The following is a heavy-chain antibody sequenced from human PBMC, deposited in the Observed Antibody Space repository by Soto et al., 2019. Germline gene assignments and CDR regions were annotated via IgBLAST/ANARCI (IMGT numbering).Heavy chain of an antibody. D-gene: IGHD3-16*02. CDR1: GDSVSSNGAT. V-gene: IGHV6-1*01. J-gene: IGHJ4*02. CDR2: TYHRSDWYN. Sequence: SQTLSLTCAISGDSVSSNGATWSRIRQSPSRGLEWLGRTYHRSDWYNEYAVSVESRITIKPDTSKNQFSLHLNSVTPEDTALYYCARDVNRNLDYWGQGTLVTVSS. CDR3: ARDVNRNLDY.